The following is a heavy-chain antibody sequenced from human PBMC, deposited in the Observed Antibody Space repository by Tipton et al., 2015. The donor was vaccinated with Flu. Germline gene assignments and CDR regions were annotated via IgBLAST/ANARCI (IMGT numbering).Heavy chain of an antibody. J-gene: IGHJ6*02. CDR1: GFTFSRYA. Sequence: SLRLSCAASGFTFSRYAMSWVRQAPGKGLEWVSHISNSGSSINYADSVKGRFTFSRNNAKNSLYLQMNSLRAEHTAVYYCSRDHPPSITVFAAITDYFGMDVWGQGTTVTVFS. D-gene: IGHD3-3*01. V-gene: IGHV3-11*01. CDR3: SRDHPPSITVFAAITDYFGMDV. CDR2: ISNSGSSI.